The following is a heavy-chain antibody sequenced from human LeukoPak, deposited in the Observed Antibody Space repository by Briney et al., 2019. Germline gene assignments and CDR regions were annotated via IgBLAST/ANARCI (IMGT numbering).Heavy chain of an antibody. Sequence: GGSLRLSCAASGFTFDDYGMSWLRQAPGKGLEWVSGINWNGGSTGYADSVKGRFTISRDNAKNSLYLQMNSLRAEDTALYYCARDVSGRPYYYYYYMDVWGEGTTVTVSS. CDR1: GFTFDDYG. J-gene: IGHJ6*03. V-gene: IGHV3-20*04. CDR3: ARDVSGRPYYYYYYMDV. CDR2: INWNGGST. D-gene: IGHD5-12*01.